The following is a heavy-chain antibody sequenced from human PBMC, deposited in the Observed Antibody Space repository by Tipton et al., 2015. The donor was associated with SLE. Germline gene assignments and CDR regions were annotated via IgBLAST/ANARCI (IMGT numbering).Heavy chain of an antibody. CDR1: GGSIRDYY. J-gene: IGHJ3*02. Sequence: TLSLTCTVSGGSIRDYYWSWIRQPPGKGLEWIGRIYTSGSTKYNPSLKSRVTLSLDTSKNQFSLNLNSVTAADTAVYFCAREWADDAFDIWGRGTRVTVSS. V-gene: IGHV4-4*08. CDR3: AREWADDAFDI. CDR2: IYTSGST.